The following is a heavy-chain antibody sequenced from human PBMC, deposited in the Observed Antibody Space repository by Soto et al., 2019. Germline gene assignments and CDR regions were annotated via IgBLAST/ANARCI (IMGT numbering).Heavy chain of an antibody. CDR3: ATVSRFPDPNCSSTSCYPD. Sequence: QVQLVQSGAEVKKPGASVKVSCKVSGYTLTELSMHWVRQAPGKGLEWMGGFDPEDGETIYAQKFQGRVTMTEDTSTDTAYMELSSLRSEDTAVYYCATVSRFPDPNCSSTSCYPDWGQGTLVTVSS. D-gene: IGHD2-2*01. CDR2: FDPEDGET. J-gene: IGHJ4*02. CDR1: GYTLTELS. V-gene: IGHV1-24*01.